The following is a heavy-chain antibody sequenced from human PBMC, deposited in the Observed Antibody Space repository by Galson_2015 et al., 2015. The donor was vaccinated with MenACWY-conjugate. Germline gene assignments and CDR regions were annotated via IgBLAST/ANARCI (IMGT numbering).Heavy chain of an antibody. D-gene: IGHD5-18*01. J-gene: IGHJ5*02. Sequence: SVKVSCKASGGTFSSYAISWVRQAPGQGLEWMGGIIPIFGTANYAQKFQGRVTITADESTSTAYMELSSLRSEDTAVYYCARDFLPCSYGQNWFDNLGQRTLLTVSS. V-gene: IGHV1-69*13. CDR1: GGTFSSYA. CDR2: IIPIFGTA. CDR3: ARDFLPCSYGQNWFDN.